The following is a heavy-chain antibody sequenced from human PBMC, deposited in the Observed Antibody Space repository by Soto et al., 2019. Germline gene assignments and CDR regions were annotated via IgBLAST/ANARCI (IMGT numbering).Heavy chain of an antibody. CDR1: GGSISSYY. J-gene: IGHJ6*03. D-gene: IGHD4-17*01. CDR2: IYYSGST. Sequence: SETLSLTCTVSGGSISSYYWSWIRQPPGKGLEWIGYIYYSGSTNYNPSLKSRVTISVDTSKNQFSLKLSSVTAADTAVYYCARADYGDSSYYYYYYMDVWGKGTTVTVSS. V-gene: IGHV4-59*01. CDR3: ARADYGDSSYYYYYYMDV.